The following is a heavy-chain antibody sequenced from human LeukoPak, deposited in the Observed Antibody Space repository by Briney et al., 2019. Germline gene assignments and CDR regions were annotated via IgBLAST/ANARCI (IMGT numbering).Heavy chain of an antibody. V-gene: IGHV4-38-2*02. CDR2: IYHSGIT. J-gene: IGHJ4*02. CDR1: DYSISSGYGYY. D-gene: IGHD2-2*01. CDR3: ARRPAGKSNDY. Sequence: SETLSLTRTVSDYSISSGYGYYWGWIRQPPGKGLEWIGNIYHSGITYYNHFNSSLKSRVTISIDTSKNQFSLKLSSVTAADTAVYYCARRPAGKSNDYWGQGTLVTVSS.